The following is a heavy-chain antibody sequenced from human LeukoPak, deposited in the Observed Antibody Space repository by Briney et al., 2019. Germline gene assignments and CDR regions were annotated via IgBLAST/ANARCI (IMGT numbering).Heavy chain of an antibody. V-gene: IGHV4-39*07. D-gene: IGHD2-15*01. Sequence: SETLSLTCSVSGGSISSNKYYWDWIRQPPGKGLEWIGSMYYSGSTYYNPSLKSRVTISVDTSKNQISLKLSSVTAADTAVYYCARGYCSGGSCYSYYYYNYMDVWGKGTTVTVSS. CDR1: GGSISSNKYY. J-gene: IGHJ6*03. CDR2: MYYSGST. CDR3: ARGYCSGGSCYSYYYYNYMDV.